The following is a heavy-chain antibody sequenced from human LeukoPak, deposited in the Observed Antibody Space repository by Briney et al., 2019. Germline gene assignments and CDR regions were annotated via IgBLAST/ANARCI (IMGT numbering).Heavy chain of an antibody. Sequence: VASVKVSCKVSGYTLTELSMHWVRQAPGKGLEWMGGFDSEDGETIYAQKFQGRVTMTEDTSTDTAYMELSSLRSEDTAVYYCATDFSFGSGWYWGFDPWGQGTLVTVSS. D-gene: IGHD6-19*01. CDR2: FDSEDGET. V-gene: IGHV1-24*01. CDR3: ATDFSFGSGWYWGFDP. CDR1: GYTLTELS. J-gene: IGHJ5*02.